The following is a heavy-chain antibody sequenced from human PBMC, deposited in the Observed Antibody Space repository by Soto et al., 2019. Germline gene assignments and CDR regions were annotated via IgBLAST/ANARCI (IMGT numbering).Heavy chain of an antibody. J-gene: IGHJ6*03. D-gene: IGHD5-12*01. CDR2: INPNGGAT. CDR1: GDSFNDYY. Sequence: VQLAQSGAEVKKPGASVKVSCKTSGDSFNDYYIHWVRQAPGQGLEWMGWINPNGGATKYAQKCQGRVTVTRDASIRTVYTELSSLRSDDTAVYYCARESGEATATLDYYYFYVAVWGKGTTGTVSS. CDR3: ARESGEATATLDYYYFYVAV. V-gene: IGHV1-2*02.